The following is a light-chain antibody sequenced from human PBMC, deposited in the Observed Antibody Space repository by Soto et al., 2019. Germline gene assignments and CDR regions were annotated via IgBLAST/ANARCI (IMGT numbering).Light chain of an antibody. Sequence: DIVMTQSPDSLAVSLGERATINCKSSQSVLYSSNNKNYLAWYQQKPGQPPKLLIYWASTRESGVPDRFSGSGSGTDFTLTISSLQAEDVAVCTPYTFGQGTKLEIK. CDR2: WAS. V-gene: IGKV4-1*01. CDR1: QSVLYSSNNKNY. J-gene: IGKJ2*01. CDR3: YT.